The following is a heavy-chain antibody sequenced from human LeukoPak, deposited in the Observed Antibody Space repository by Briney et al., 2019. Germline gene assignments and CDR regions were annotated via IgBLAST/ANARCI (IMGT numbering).Heavy chain of an antibody. J-gene: IGHJ4*02. CDR2: IHNSGTT. CDR3: AKRYYYNLGSFPFDF. D-gene: IGHD3-10*01. Sequence: SETLSHTCAVSGGPFSGYFWSWIRQSSGKGLEWIGEIHNSGTTNYNPSLNSRVTISEDTSKNQFYLNLSSVTAADTAVYYCAKRYYYNLGSFPFDFWGQGTLVTVSS. V-gene: IGHV4-34*01. CDR1: GGPFSGYF.